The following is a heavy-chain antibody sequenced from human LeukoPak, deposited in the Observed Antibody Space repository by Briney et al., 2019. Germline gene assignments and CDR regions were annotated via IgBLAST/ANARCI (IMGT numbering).Heavy chain of an antibody. J-gene: IGHJ4*02. D-gene: IGHD1-26*01. CDR1: GFTFSHYY. CDR3: ARDYSESEYFFDY. CDR2: ISGTGNNK. Sequence: GGSLRLSCVTSGFTFSHYYMTWIRQAPGKGLEWVSYISGTGNNKYYADSVKGRFTISRDNAQNSLYLQMSSLGAEDTAMYYCARDYSESEYFFDYWGQGSLVAVSS. V-gene: IGHV3-11*01.